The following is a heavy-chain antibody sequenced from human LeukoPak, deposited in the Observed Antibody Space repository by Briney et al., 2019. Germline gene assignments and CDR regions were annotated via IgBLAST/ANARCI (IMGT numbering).Heavy chain of an antibody. CDR2: IYYSGST. V-gene: IGHV4-39*01. J-gene: IGHJ5*02. Sequence: SETLSLTCTVSGGSISSSSYYWGWIRQPPGKGLEWIGSIYYSGSTYYNPSLKSRVTISVDTSKNQFSLKLSSVTAADTAVYYCARRVVPAASGIDPWGQGTLVTVSS. CDR1: GGSISSSSYY. D-gene: IGHD2-2*01. CDR3: ARRVVPAASGIDP.